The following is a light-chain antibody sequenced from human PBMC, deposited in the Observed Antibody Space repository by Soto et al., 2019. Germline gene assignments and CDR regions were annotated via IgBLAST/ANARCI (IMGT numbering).Light chain of an antibody. J-gene: IGKJ1*01. CDR2: DAS. V-gene: IGKV3-11*01. Sequence: EIVMTQSPATLSVSPGERATLSCRASQSISNNLAWYQQKPGQAPRLLIYDASNRATGIPARFSGSGSGTDFTLTISSLEPEDVAVYYCQQRGNRPPWTFGQGTKVDI. CDR3: QQRGNRPPWT. CDR1: QSISNN.